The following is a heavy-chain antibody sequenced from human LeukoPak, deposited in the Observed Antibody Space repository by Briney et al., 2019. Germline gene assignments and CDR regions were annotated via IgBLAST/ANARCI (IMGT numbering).Heavy chain of an antibody. CDR3: ARLKEGIDY. CDR2: IYYSGNT. D-gene: IGHD3-10*01. J-gene: IGHJ4*02. Sequence: SETLSLTCAVSGGSISGSSYFWGWIRQPPGKGLEWIGSIYYSGNTHYNPSLKSRVTISVDTSKSQFSLKLSSVTAADTAVYYCARLKEGIDYWGQGTLVTVSS. CDR1: GGSISGSSYF. V-gene: IGHV4-39*01.